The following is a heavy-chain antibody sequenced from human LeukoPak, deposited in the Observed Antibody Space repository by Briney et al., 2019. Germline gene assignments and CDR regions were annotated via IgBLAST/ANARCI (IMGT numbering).Heavy chain of an antibody. J-gene: IGHJ6*03. D-gene: IGHD2-2*01. CDR2: IIPLFGTA. V-gene: IGHV1-69*05. CDR1: GGTFSSYA. Sequence: SVKVSCKASGGTFSSYAISWVRQAPGRGLEWMGGIIPLFGTANYAQKFQGRVTITTDDSTSTAYMQLSSLRSEDTAIYYCAITAMNYYYYYYMDVWGRGTTVTVSS. CDR3: AITAMNYYYYYYMDV.